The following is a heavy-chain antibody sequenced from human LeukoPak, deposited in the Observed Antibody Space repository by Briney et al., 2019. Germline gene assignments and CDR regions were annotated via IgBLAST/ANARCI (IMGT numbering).Heavy chain of an antibody. D-gene: IGHD3-22*01. CDR2: INPSGGST. Sequence: ASVKVSCKASGYTFTGCYMHWVRQAPGQGLEWMGIINPSGGSTSYAQKFQGRVTMTRDTSTSTVYMELSSLRSEDTAVYYCARDQGRSYYDSSGYYQSPPWFDPWGQGTLVTVSS. CDR3: ARDQGRSYYDSSGYYQSPPWFDP. V-gene: IGHV1-46*01. CDR1: GYTFTGCY. J-gene: IGHJ5*02.